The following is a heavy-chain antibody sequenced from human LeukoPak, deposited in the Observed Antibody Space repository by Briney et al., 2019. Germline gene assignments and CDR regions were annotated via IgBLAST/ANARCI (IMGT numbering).Heavy chain of an antibody. CDR1: GGTFISYA. Sequence: SVKVSCKASGGTFISYAISWVRQAPRQGLEWMGRIIPIFCTPNYPHKFHGRVTITTDKSPRTAHTEPSSLSSWDPALSFCARAARARGYSSSWSPFDHWGRGTLVSVPS. CDR2: IIPIFCTP. V-gene: IGHV1-69*05. D-gene: IGHD6-13*01. CDR3: ARAARARGYSSSWSPFDH. J-gene: IGHJ4*02.